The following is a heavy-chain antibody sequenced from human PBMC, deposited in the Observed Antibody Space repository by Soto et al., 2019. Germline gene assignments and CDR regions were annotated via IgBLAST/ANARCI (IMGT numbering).Heavy chain of an antibody. D-gene: IGHD1-26*01. CDR2: VSGYKRNT. CDR1: GYTFTNYG. V-gene: IGHV1-18*01. CDR3: ARERRWEPLIY. J-gene: IGHJ4*02. Sequence: QVQLVQSGVEVKMPGASVKLACKASGYTFTNYGLTWVRQVPGQGLEWFGWVSGYKRNTNYAQKFEDRVILTPDTSTITAFMELRSLRPDDSGLYYRARERRWEPLIYWGQRTLLTVSP.